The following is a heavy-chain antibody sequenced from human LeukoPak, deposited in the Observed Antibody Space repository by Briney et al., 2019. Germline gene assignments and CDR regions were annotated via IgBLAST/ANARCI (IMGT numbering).Heavy chain of an antibody. V-gene: IGHV4-59*01. CDR2: ISSSGST. D-gene: IGHD3-10*01. CDR1: GDSIRSYS. Sequence: SETLSLTCTVSGDSIRSYSWSWIRQPPGKGLEWIGYISSSGSTNYNPSLKSRVTISVDTSKNQFSLKLSSVTAADTAVYYCATSTRGYMDVWGKGTTVTVSS. J-gene: IGHJ6*03. CDR3: ATSTRGYMDV.